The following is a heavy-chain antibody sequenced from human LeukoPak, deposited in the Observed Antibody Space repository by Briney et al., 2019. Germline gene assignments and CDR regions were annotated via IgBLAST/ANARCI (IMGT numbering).Heavy chain of an antibody. D-gene: IGHD6-13*01. CDR1: GFTFSNYN. Sequence: QPGGSLRLSCAASGFTFSNYNMNWVRRAPGKGLEWVSYITLSSTTKYYADSVKGRFTISRDNAKNSLYLHMSSLRAEDTAVYYCAREPTYSSSWYTSCDSWGQGTLVTVSS. CDR2: ITLSSTTK. J-gene: IGHJ5*01. V-gene: IGHV3-48*01. CDR3: AREPTYSSSWYTSCDS.